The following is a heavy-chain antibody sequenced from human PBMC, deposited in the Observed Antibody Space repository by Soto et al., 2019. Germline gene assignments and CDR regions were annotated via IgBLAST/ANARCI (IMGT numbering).Heavy chain of an antibody. CDR2: ISYDGSNK. CDR1: GFTFSSYA. CDR3: ARGRPIVVVVAATPKPFDY. D-gene: IGHD2-15*01. J-gene: IGHJ4*02. Sequence: QVQLVESGGGVVQPGRSLRLSCAASGFTFSSYAMHWVRQAPGKGLEWVAVISYDGSNKYYADSVKGRFTISRDNSKNTLYLQMNRLRAEDTAVYYCARGRPIVVVVAATPKPFDYWGQGTLVTVSS. V-gene: IGHV3-30-3*01.